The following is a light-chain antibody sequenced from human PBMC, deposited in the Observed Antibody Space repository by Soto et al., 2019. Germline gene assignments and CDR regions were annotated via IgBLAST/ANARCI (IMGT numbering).Light chain of an antibody. V-gene: IGKV1-9*01. Sequence: DIQLTQSPSFLSASVGDRVTITCRASQGISTFLAWYQQKPGKAPKLLIYAASILQSGVPSRFRGSGSGTDFTLTISRLQPEDFATYFCQQLNSWPPGTFGQGTKVDSK. J-gene: IGKJ2*01. CDR3: QQLNSWPPGT. CDR1: QGISTF. CDR2: AAS.